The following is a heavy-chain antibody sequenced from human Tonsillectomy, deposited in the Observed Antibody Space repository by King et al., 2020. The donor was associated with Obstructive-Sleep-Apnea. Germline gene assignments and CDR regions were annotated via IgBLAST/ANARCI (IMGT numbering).Heavy chain of an antibody. CDR2: ISYDGTNK. Sequence: VQLVESGGGVVQPGRSLRLSCAASGFTFSNYGMHWVRQVPGKGLGWVAVISYDGTNKYYADSVKGRFTISRDNSKDTLYLQMNSLRPEDTAFYYCAKGQSDYYDNSGYYGVDYWGLGTLVTVSS. CDR3: AKGQSDYYDNSGYYGVDY. CDR1: GFTFSNYG. J-gene: IGHJ4*02. V-gene: IGHV3-30*18. D-gene: IGHD3-22*01.